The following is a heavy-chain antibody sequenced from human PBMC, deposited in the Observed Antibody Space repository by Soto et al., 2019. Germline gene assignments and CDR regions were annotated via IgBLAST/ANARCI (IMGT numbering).Heavy chain of an antibody. J-gene: IGHJ4*02. Sequence: SETLPLTSTVSGGSIGSFYWSWIRQPPGGTLEWIGYIYASGTTTYNPSLESRVTMSVDMPNNEFSLDLTSVTAADTAVYYCARSHSFDGSIYHYYFDFWGQGTLVSVSS. D-gene: IGHD3-3*02. CDR3: ARSHSFDGSIYHYYFDF. CDR1: GGSIGSFY. CDR2: IYASGTT. V-gene: IGHV4-59*01.